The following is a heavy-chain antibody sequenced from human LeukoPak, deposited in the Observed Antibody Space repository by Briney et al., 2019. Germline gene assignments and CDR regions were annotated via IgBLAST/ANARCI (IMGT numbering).Heavy chain of an antibody. Sequence: PGGSLRLSCAASGFTFSSYSMNWVRQAPGKGLEWVSSISSSNGYIYYADSIKGRFTISRDNAKNSLYLQMNSLRAEDTAVYYCVRDSSSSLSYIDWFDPWGQGTLVTVSS. V-gene: IGHV3-21*01. CDR2: ISSSNGYI. D-gene: IGHD2-2*01. J-gene: IGHJ5*02. CDR3: VRDSSSSLSYIDWFDP. CDR1: GFTFSSYS.